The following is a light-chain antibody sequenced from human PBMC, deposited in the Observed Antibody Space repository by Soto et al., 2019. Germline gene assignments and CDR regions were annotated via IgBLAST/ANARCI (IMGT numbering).Light chain of an antibody. J-gene: IGLJ1*01. CDR2: DVS. CDR3: SSYTSSSPYV. CDR1: SSDVGGYNY. Sequence: QSALTQPASVSGSPGQSITISCTGTSSDVGGYNYVSWYQHHPGKAPKVMIYDVSDRPPGVSNRFSGSKSGNTASLTISGLQAEEEADYYCSSYTSSSPYVFGTGTKLTVL. V-gene: IGLV2-14*03.